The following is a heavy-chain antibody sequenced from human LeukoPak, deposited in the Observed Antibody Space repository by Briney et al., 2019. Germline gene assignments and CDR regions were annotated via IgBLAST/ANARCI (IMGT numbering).Heavy chain of an antibody. CDR2: IYYSGST. V-gene: IGHV4-59*01. J-gene: IGHJ4*02. Sequence: SETLSLTCTVSGGSISSYYWSWIRQPPGKGLEWIGYIYYSGSTNYNPPLKSRVTISVDTSKNQFSLKLSSVTAADTAVYYCARVGSSGWFTIYFDYWGQGTLVTVSS. CDR1: GGSISSYY. CDR3: ARVGSSGWFTIYFDY. D-gene: IGHD6-19*01.